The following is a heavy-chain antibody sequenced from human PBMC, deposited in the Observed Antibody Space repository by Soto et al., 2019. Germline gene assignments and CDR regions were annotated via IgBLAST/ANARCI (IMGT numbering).Heavy chain of an antibody. CDR3: QPRNWNYGAFDI. CDR2: ISGSGSST. D-gene: IGHD1-7*01. V-gene: IGHV3-23*01. Sequence: GGSLRLSCAASGFTFSSYAMSWVRQAPGKGLEWVSGISGSGSSTYYADSVKGRFTISRDNSKNTLYLQMNSLRAEDTAVYYSQPRNWNYGAFDIWGQGTMVTVSS. J-gene: IGHJ3*02. CDR1: GFTFSSYA.